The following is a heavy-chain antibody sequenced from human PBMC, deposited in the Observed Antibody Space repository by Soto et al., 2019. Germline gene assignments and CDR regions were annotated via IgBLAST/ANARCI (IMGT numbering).Heavy chain of an antibody. CDR3: ARRSSWKGRYCFDP. Sequence: QLQLQESGPGLVKPSETLSLTCTVSGASISNSGYYWDWIRQPPGKGLDWIGSIYYSGTTSYNPSLKSRVTISIDTSNSQFSLNLRSVTAADTAVYFCARRSSWKGRYCFDPWGQGTLVTVSS. V-gene: IGHV4-39*01. J-gene: IGHJ5*02. D-gene: IGHD6-13*01. CDR2: IYYSGTT. CDR1: GASISNSGYY.